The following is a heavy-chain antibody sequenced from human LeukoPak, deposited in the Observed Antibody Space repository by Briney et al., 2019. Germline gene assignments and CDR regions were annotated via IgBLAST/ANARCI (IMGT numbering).Heavy chain of an antibody. Sequence: GGSLRLSCAASGFTFSSYEMNWVRQAPGKGLEWVANIKQDGSEKYYVDSVKGRFTISRDNAKNSLYLQMNGLRAEDTAVYYCARDIGRGGGSQPFDYWGQGTLVTVSS. CDR2: IKQDGSEK. CDR1: GFTFSSYE. V-gene: IGHV3-7*01. J-gene: IGHJ4*02. D-gene: IGHD1-26*01. CDR3: ARDIGRGGGSQPFDY.